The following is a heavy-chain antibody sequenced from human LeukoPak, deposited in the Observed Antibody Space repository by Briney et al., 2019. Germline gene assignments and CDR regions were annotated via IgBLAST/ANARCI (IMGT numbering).Heavy chain of an antibody. CDR2: IYTSGST. V-gene: IGHV4-4*07. CDR3: ARETYGSGSHTRWFDP. Sequence: SETLSLTCTVSGGSISSYYWSWIRQPAGKGLEWIGRIYTSGSTNYNPSLKSRVTMSVDTSKNQFSLKLSSVTAADTAVYYCARETYGSGSHTRWFDPWGQGTLVTVSS. D-gene: IGHD3-10*01. CDR1: GGSISSYY. J-gene: IGHJ5*02.